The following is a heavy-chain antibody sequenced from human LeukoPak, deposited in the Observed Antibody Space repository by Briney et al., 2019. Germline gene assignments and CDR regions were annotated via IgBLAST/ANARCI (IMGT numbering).Heavy chain of an antibody. CDR2: IIPIFGTA. V-gene: IGHV1-69*13. D-gene: IGHD1-26*01. Sequence: SVTVSFTASGGTFSIYANSWVRQAPGQGLEWMGGIIPIFGTANYAQKFQGRVTITADESTSTAYMELSSLRSEDTAVYYCASGIVGAIDYWGQGTLVTVSS. CDR3: ASGIVGAIDY. J-gene: IGHJ4*02. CDR1: GGTFSIYA.